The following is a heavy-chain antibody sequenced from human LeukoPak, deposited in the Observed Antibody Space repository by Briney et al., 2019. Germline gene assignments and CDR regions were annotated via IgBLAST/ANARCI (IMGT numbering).Heavy chain of an antibody. CDR2: IHHSGGA. V-gene: IGHV4-34*01. D-gene: IGHD6-19*01. J-gene: IGHJ4*02. CDR1: GASFSDYY. CDR3: ARHGRGKSSGWEFDY. Sequence: KASETLSLTCAVYGASFSDYYWSWIRQPPGKGLEWIGQIHHSGGANYNPSLKSPVIILGDRSNNQFSLKLSSVAAADTAVYYCARHGRGKSSGWEFDYWGQGTPVTVSS.